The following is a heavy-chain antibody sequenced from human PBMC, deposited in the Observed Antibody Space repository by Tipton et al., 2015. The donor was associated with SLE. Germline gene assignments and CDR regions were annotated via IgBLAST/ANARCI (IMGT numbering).Heavy chain of an antibody. CDR3: AKDVIAAAGTWYFDY. Sequence: GSLRLSCAASGFTVSSNYMSWVRQAPGKGLEWVSVIYSGGSTYYADSVKGRFTISRHNSKNTLYLQMNSLRAEDTAVYYCAKDVIAAAGTWYFDYWGQGTLVTVSS. V-gene: IGHV3-53*04. D-gene: IGHD6-13*01. CDR2: IYSGGST. J-gene: IGHJ4*02. CDR1: GFTVSSNY.